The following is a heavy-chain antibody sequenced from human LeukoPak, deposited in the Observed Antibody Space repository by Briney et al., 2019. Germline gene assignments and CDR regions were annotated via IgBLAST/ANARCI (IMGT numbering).Heavy chain of an antibody. CDR2: IIPIFGTA. Sequence: ASVKVSCKASGGTFSSYAMSWVRQAPGQGLEWMGGIIPIFGTANYAQKFQGRVTITADESTSTAYMELSSLRSEDTAVYYCARDGSSGWSFLYYFDYWGQGTLVTVSS. D-gene: IGHD6-19*01. CDR1: GGTFSSYA. V-gene: IGHV1-69*13. J-gene: IGHJ4*02. CDR3: ARDGSSGWSFLYYFDY.